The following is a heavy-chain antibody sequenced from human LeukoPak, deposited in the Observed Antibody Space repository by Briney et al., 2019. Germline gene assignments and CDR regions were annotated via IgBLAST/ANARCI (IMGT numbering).Heavy chain of an antibody. V-gene: IGHV3-23*01. CDR3: AKVLVGTLRGTDL. J-gene: IGHJ6*02. D-gene: IGHD1-26*01. CDR1: GFTFSSYA. CDR2: ISGGGGST. Sequence: GGSLRLSCAASGFTFSSYAMTWVRQAPGKGLEWVSAISGGGGSTYYADSVKGRFTISRDNSKNTLYLQMNSLRAEDTALYSCAKVLVGTLRGTDLWGQGTTVTVSS.